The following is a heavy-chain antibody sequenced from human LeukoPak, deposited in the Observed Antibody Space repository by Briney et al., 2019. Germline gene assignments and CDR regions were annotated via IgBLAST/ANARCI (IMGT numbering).Heavy chain of an antibody. D-gene: IGHD3-22*01. CDR2: INAGNGNT. J-gene: IGHJ4*02. V-gene: IGHV1-3*01. CDR3: AREYYYDSSGYFDY. Sequence: ASVKVSCKASGFTFTSYAMHWVRQAPGQRLDWMGWINAGNGNTRYSQKFQGRVTITADESTSTAYMELSSLRSEDTAVYYCAREYYYDSSGYFDYWGQGTLVTVSS. CDR1: GFTFTSYA.